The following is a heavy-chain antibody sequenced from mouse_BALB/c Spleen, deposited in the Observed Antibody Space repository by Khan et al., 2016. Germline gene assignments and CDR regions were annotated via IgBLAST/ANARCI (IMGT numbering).Heavy chain of an antibody. V-gene: IGHV4-1*02. Sequence: EVQLQESGGGLVQPGGSLKLSCAASGFDFSRYWMSWVRQAPGKGLEWIGEINPDSSTINYKPSLKDKFIISRDNAKNTLYLQMSKVRSEDTACYCCARLGYYGTMDDWWQGTSVTVSS. J-gene: IGHJ4*01. CDR3: ARLGYYGTMDD. D-gene: IGHD1-1*01. CDR2: INPDSSTI. CDR1: GFDFSRYW.